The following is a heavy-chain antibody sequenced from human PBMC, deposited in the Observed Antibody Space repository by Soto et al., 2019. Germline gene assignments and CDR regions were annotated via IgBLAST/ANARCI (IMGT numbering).Heavy chain of an antibody. CDR2: ISYDGSNK. CDR3: AKXRVKSGMGEIDY. CDR1: GFSFSSNA. Sequence: ESGGGVVQPGRSLRLSCAASGFSFSSNAMHWVRQAPGKGLEWVAIISYDGSNKYFADSVKGRFTISRDNSKNTLYLQMNSPRVEDTAVYYCAKXRVKSGMGEIDYWGQGTLVTVSS. V-gene: IGHV3-30*18. D-gene: IGHD3-16*01. J-gene: IGHJ4*02.